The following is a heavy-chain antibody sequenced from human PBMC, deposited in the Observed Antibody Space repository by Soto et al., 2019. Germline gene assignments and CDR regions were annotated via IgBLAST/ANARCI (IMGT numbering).Heavy chain of an antibody. V-gene: IGHV3-23*01. CDR2: ISGSGGST. CDR1: GFTFSSYA. J-gene: IGHJ5*02. CDR3: AKSLSYNWNDANWFDP. Sequence: GGSLRLSCAASGFTFSSYAMSWVRQAPGKGLEWVSAISGSGGSTYYADSVKGRFTISRDNSKNTLYLQMNSLRAEDTAVYYCAKSLSYNWNDANWFDPWGQGXLVTVSS. D-gene: IGHD1-1*01.